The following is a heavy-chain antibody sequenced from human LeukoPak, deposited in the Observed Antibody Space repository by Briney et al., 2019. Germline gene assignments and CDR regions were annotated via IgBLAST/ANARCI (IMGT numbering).Heavy chain of an antibody. D-gene: IGHD1-14*01. CDR1: GFNFGSYS. CDR2: ISADSATT. V-gene: IGHV3-23*01. J-gene: IGHJ4*02. CDR3: ARNFNHFDY. Sequence: GGSLRLSCAASGFNFGSYSMTWVRQAPGKGLEWVSVISADSATTFYADSVKGRFPISRDNSKNTLYLQMNSLRAEDTAVYYCARNFNHFDYWGQGTLVTVSS.